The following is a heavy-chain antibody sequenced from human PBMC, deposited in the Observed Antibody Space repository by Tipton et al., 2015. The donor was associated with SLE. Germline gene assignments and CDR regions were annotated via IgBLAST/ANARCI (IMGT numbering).Heavy chain of an antibody. J-gene: IGHJ6*02. CDR3: VKDLRSSDSDYYYGLDV. Sequence: SLRLSCIVSGFTFSNNWMAWVRQAPGKGLEWVAHIREDGSEKFHVDSVRGRFAISRDNAKNSLYLQMNSLTPEDTAFYYCVKDLRSSDSDYYYGLDVWGHGTTVTVSS. V-gene: IGHV3-7*03. D-gene: IGHD3-9*01. CDR1: GFTFSNNW. CDR2: IREDGSEK.